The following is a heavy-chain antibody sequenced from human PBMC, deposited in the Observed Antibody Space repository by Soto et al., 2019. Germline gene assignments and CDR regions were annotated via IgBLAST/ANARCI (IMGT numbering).Heavy chain of an antibody. Sequence: QVQLVQSGSEVKKPESSVKVSCKASGDTFSIYTISWVRQAPGQGLEWMGRVIPIFDITSYTQRFQGRVTITADKSTTTVYMELSSLRSEDTAVYYCARDRDNSNWPNFDFWGQGTLVTVSS. CDR3: ARDRDNSNWPNFDF. J-gene: IGHJ4*02. CDR1: GDTFSIYT. CDR2: VIPIFDIT. V-gene: IGHV1-69*02. D-gene: IGHD6-13*01.